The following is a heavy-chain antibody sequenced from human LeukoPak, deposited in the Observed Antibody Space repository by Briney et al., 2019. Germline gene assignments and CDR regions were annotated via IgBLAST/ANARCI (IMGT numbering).Heavy chain of an antibody. CDR3: ARVDYGGRNWFDP. J-gene: IGHJ5*02. D-gene: IGHD4-23*01. CDR2: IYYSGST. CDR1: GGSISSGGYY. Sequence: SQTLSLTCTVSGGSISSGGYYWSWIRQHPGKGLEWIGYIYYSGSTYYNPSLKSRVTISVDTSKNQFSLKLRSVPAADTAVYYCARVDYGGRNWFDPWGQGTLVTVSS. V-gene: IGHV4-31*03.